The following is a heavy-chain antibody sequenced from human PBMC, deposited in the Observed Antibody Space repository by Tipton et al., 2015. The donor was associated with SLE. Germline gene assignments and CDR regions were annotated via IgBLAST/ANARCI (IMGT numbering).Heavy chain of an antibody. CDR2: IEQDGGEK. Sequence: SLRLSRAASGFTFTNYWMTWVRQAPGKGLEWVANIEQDGGEKFYVDSVKGRFTISRDNAKNSLYLQMDSLRGEDTAVYYCARVGAYGDYFDYWGQGTRVTVSS. D-gene: IGHD4-17*01. V-gene: IGHV3-7*01. CDR1: GFTFTNYW. J-gene: IGHJ4*02. CDR3: ARVGAYGDYFDY.